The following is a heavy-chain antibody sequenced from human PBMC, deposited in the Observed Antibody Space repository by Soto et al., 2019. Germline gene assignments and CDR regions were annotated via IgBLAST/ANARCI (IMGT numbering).Heavy chain of an antibody. D-gene: IGHD5-18*01. V-gene: IGHV3-43*01. CDR2: ISWDGGST. Sequence: DVQLVESGGVVVQPGGSLRLSCAASGFTFDDYTMHWVRQAPGKGLEWVSLISWDGGSTYYADSVKGRFTISRDNSKNSLYLQMNSLRTEDTALYYCAKEGGRGYSFSFDYWGQGTLVTVSS. CDR3: AKEGGRGYSFSFDY. CDR1: GFTFDDYT. J-gene: IGHJ4*02.